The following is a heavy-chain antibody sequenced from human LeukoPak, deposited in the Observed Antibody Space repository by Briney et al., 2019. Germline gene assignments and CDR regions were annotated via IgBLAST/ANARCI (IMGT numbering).Heavy chain of an antibody. Sequence: PGGSLRLSCAASGFTFDDYAMHWVRQAPGKGLEWVSGISWNSGSIGYADSVKGRFTISRDNAKNSLYLQMNSLSAEDTALYYCAKDGIAAARHYYYYMDVWGKGTTVTVSS. J-gene: IGHJ6*03. V-gene: IGHV3-9*01. D-gene: IGHD6-13*01. CDR3: AKDGIAAARHYYYYMDV. CDR2: ISWNSGSI. CDR1: GFTFDDYA.